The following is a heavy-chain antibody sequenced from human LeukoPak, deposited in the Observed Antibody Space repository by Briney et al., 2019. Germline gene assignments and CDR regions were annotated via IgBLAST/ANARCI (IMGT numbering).Heavy chain of an antibody. CDR3: ARDGANLCDIPWYFDL. J-gene: IGHJ2*01. Sequence: SETLSLTCAVYGGSFSGYYWSWIRQPPGKGLEWIGEINHSGSTNYNPSLKSRVTISVDTSKNQFSLKLSSVTAADTAVYYCARDGANLCDIPWYFDLWGRGTLVTVSS. V-gene: IGHV4-34*01. CDR1: GGSFSGYY. D-gene: IGHD3-9*01. CDR2: INHSGST.